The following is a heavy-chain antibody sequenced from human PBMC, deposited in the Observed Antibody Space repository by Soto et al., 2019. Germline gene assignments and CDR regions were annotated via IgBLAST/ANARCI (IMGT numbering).Heavy chain of an antibody. Sequence: LGLSCAASEFTFSSLGMHWVREAPGKGLEWVAIISNEGSRKYYADSVKGRFTISRDNSKNTLDLQLNSLTTEDTAVYYCAKECDDGSDYPLDFWGQGVLVTVSS. J-gene: IGHJ4*02. CDR2: ISNEGSRK. CDR1: EFTFSSLG. D-gene: IGHD3-22*01. V-gene: IGHV3-30*18. CDR3: AKECDDGSDYPLDF.